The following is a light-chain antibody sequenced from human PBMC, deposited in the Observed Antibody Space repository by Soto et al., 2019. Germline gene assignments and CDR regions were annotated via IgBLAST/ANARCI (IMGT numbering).Light chain of an antibody. Sequence: IRITRCPSTLSASVGDRVTMTCRASQTINRWLGWYQQKPGKAPQVLIYDASTLESGVQSRFSGSASGTEFTLTSNNLQPDDLATYYCQPYSSLWTFGPGTKVDI. V-gene: IGKV1-5*01. CDR3: QPYSSLWT. J-gene: IGKJ1*01. CDR2: DAS. CDR1: QTINRW.